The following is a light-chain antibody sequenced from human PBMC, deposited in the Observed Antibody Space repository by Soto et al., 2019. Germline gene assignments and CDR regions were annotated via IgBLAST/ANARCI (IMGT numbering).Light chain of an antibody. CDR3: QQRSNWPRT. CDR1: QSVSNNY. Sequence: EIVLTQSPGTLSLSPGERATLSSRASQSVSNNYLAWYQQKPGQAPRLLIYGASNRATGIPDRFSGSGSGTDFTLTISSLEPEDFAVYYCQQRSNWPRTFGQGTKVDIK. CDR2: GAS. J-gene: IGKJ1*01. V-gene: IGKV3D-20*02.